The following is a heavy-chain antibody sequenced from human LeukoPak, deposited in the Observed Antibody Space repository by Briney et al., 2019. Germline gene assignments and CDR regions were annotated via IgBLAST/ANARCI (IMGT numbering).Heavy chain of an antibody. CDR2: IYPNSGGT. CDR3: ARVTTVTDENWFDP. V-gene: IGHV1-2*02. CDR1: GYTFTGYY. Sequence: GASVKVSCKASGYTFTGYYMHWVRQAPGQGLEWMGWIYPNSGGTNYAQKFQGRVTMTRDTSISTAYMELSRLRSDDTAVYYCARVTTVTDENWFDPWGQGTLVTVSS. D-gene: IGHD4-11*01. J-gene: IGHJ5*02.